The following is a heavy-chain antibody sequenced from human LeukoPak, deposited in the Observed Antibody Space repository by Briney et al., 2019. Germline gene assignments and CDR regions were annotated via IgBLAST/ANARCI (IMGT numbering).Heavy chain of an antibody. CDR3: ARYETTPLPGVY. Sequence: SETLSLTCAVYGGSFSGYYWNWIRPPPGKGLEWVGEINHSGSTHYNPSLKSRVTMSVDTSKNHFSMKLRSVTAADTAVYYCARYETTPLPGVYWGPGTLVTVSS. J-gene: IGHJ4*02. CDR2: INHSGST. V-gene: IGHV4-34*01. D-gene: IGHD4-17*01. CDR1: GGSFSGYY.